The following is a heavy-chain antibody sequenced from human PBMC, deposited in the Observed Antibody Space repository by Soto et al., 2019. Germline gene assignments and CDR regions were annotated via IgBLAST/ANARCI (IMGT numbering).Heavy chain of an antibody. CDR1: GYTFTRHY. Sequence: ASVKVSCKAFGYTFTRHYIHWVRQAPVQGLEWMGGITPGGTPTTFAQKFQGRVTMTRDTSTRTVYMELISLRSGDTAVYYCARVRSSDYSSDGLDIWGQGTMVTVSS. J-gene: IGHJ3*02. D-gene: IGHD5-12*01. V-gene: IGHV1-46*01. CDR2: ITPGGTPT. CDR3: ARVRSSDYSSDGLDI.